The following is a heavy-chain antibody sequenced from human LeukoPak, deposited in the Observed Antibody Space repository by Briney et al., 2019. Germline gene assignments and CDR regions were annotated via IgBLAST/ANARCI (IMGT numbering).Heavy chain of an antibody. Sequence: GGSLRLSCAASGYTFSSYAMSGVRQAPGEGLEWVPAISVSGGSTYYADPVKGRSTISRNNPKNTLYLQMNSQRPEDTAVYYCATNIAAAGTLYWGQGAPVTVS. CDR2: ISVSGGST. V-gene: IGHV3-23*01. CDR1: GYTFSSYA. CDR3: ATNIAAAGTLY. D-gene: IGHD6-13*01. J-gene: IGHJ4*02.